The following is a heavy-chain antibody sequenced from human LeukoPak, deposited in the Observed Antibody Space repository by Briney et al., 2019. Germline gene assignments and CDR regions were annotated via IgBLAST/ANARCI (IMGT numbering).Heavy chain of an antibody. CDR2: INHSGST. D-gene: IGHD3-3*01. CDR1: GGSFSGYY. Sequence: SSETLSLTCAVYGGSFSGYYWSWIRQPPGKGLEWIGEINHSGSTNYNPSLKSRVTISVNTSKNQFSLKLSSVTAADTAVYFCARLRFDFWSGYTHPYFDYWGQGTLVTVSS. J-gene: IGHJ4*02. CDR3: ARLRFDFWSGYTHPYFDY. V-gene: IGHV4-34*01.